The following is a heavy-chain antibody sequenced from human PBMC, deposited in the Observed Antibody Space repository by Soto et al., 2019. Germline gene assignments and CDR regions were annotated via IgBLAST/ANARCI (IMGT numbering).Heavy chain of an antibody. J-gene: IGHJ3*02. CDR1: GYSFTSYW. D-gene: IGHD3-9*01. CDR2: IYPGDSDT. V-gene: IGHV5-51*01. CDR3: ARLSDILTGFIRPPDAFDI. Sequence: PGESLKISCKGSGYSFTSYWIGWVRQMPGKGLEWMGIIYPGDSDTRYSPSFQGQVTISADKSISTAYLQWSSLKASDTAMYYCARLSDILTGFIRPPDAFDIWGQGTMVTVSS.